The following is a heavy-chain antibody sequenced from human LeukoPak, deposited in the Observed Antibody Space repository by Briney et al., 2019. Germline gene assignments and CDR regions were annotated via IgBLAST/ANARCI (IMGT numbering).Heavy chain of an antibody. CDR3: TREHRGGYYFDY. J-gene: IGHJ4*02. D-gene: IGHD3-10*01. CDR2: IIPIFGTA. Sequence: GASVKVSCKASGGTFSSYAISWVRQAPGQGLEWMGGIIPIFGTANYAQKFQGRVTITAHESTSTAYMELSSLRSEDTAVYYCTREHRGGYYFDYWGQGTLVTVSS. V-gene: IGHV1-69*01. CDR1: GGTFSSYA.